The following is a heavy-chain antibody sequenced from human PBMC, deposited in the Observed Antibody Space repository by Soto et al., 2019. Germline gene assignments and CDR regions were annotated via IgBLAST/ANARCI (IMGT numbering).Heavy chain of an antibody. CDR1: GGSFSGYY. J-gene: IGHJ6*02. CDR2: INHSGST. V-gene: IGHV4-34*01. CDR3: ARASEYSSSYYYGMDV. Sequence: PSETLSLTCAVYGGSFSGYYWSWIRQPPGKGLEWIGEINHSGSTNYNPSLKSRVTISVDTSKNQFSLKLSSVTAADTAVYYCARASEYSSSYYYGMDVWGQGTTVTVSS. D-gene: IGHD6-13*01.